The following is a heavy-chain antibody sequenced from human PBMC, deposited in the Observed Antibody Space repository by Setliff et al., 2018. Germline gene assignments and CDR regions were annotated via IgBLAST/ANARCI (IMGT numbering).Heavy chain of an antibody. CDR2: IYYSGST. J-gene: IGHJ4*02. Sequence: SETLSLTCTVSGGSISSSSYYWGWIRQPPGKGLEWIGSIYYSGSTYYNPSLKSRVTISVDTSKNQFSLKLSSVTAADTAVYYCARRATYYNFWSGYYAYWGQGTRVTVSS. CDR1: GGSISSSSYY. V-gene: IGHV4-39*07. CDR3: ARRATYYNFWSGYYAY. D-gene: IGHD3-3*01.